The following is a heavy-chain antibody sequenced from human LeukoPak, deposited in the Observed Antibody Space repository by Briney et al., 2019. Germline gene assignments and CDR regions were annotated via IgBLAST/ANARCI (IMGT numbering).Heavy chain of an antibody. CDR3: AREGITFGGVIVRRAFDI. J-gene: IGHJ3*02. V-gene: IGHV4-34*01. Sequence: SETLSLTCAVYGGSFSGYYWSWIRQPPGKGLEWMGEINHSGSTNYNPSLKSRVTISVDTSKNQFSLKLSSVTAADTAVYYCAREGITFGGVIVRRAFDIWGQGTMVTVSS. CDR2: INHSGST. D-gene: IGHD3-16*02. CDR1: GGSFSGYY.